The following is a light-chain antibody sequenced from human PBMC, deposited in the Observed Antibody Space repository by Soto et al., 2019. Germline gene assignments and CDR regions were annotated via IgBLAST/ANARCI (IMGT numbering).Light chain of an antibody. CDR3: QQYNNWPQT. V-gene: IGKV3-15*01. Sequence: EIVLTQSPATLSLSPGERATLSCRASQSVSSYLAWYQQKPGQAPRLLIYAASSRAAGIPARFSGSGSGTEFTLTISSLQSEDFAVYYCQQYNNWPQTFGQGTKVDIK. J-gene: IGKJ1*01. CDR2: AAS. CDR1: QSVSSY.